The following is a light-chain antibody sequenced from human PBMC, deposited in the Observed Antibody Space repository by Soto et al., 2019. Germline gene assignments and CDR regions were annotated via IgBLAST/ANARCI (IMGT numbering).Light chain of an antibody. V-gene: IGKV1-39*01. CDR2: GAS. CDR3: QQSYTSPTT. J-gene: IGKJ5*01. Sequence: DIQMTQSPSFLSASVGDRVTITCRASQSIGKHLNWYQQKPGIAPKFLIYGASTLQSGVPSRFTGSGSGTDFTLTVNSLQAEDFATYYCQQSYTSPTTFGQGTRLEI. CDR1: QSIGKH.